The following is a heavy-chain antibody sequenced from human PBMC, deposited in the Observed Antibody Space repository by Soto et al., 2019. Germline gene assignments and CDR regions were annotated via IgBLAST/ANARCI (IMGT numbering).Heavy chain of an antibody. CDR1: GFTVSSNY. CDR2: IYSGGST. CDR3: AREDCSEDYYGMDV. V-gene: IGHV3-66*01. D-gene: IGHD2-21*01. Sequence: EVQLVESGGGLVQPGGSLRLSCAASGFTVSSNYMSCVRQAPGKGLEWVSVIYSGGSTYYADPVKGRFTIARDNSKNTLYLQINSLRAEDTDVYYCAREDCSEDYYGMDVLGQGTTVTVSS. J-gene: IGHJ6*02.